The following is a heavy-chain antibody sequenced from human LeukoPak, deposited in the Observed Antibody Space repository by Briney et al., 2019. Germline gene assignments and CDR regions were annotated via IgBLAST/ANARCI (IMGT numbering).Heavy chain of an antibody. Sequence: ASVKVSCKASGYTFTSYYMHWVRQATGQGLEWMGWMNPNSGNTGYAQKFQGRVTMTRNTSISTAYMELSSLRSEDTAVYYCARDFIAAAGKSWGQGTLVTVSS. D-gene: IGHD6-13*01. CDR3: ARDFIAAAGKS. V-gene: IGHV1-8*02. CDR1: GYTFTSYY. J-gene: IGHJ5*02. CDR2: MNPNSGNT.